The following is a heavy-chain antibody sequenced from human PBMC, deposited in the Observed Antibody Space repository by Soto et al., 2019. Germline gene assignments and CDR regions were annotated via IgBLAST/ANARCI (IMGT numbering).Heavy chain of an antibody. Sequence: EVQLLESGGGLVQPGGSLRLSCAASGFTFSSYAMSWVRQAPGKGLEWVSAISGSGGSTYYADSVKGRLTISRDNSXXTLYLPMTSLRAEDTGVYYCANEFHTSSGWSKGIYWGQGTLVTVSS. CDR2: ISGSGGST. J-gene: IGHJ4*02. V-gene: IGHV3-23*01. D-gene: IGHD6-19*01. CDR3: ANEFHTSSGWSKGIY. CDR1: GFTFSSYA.